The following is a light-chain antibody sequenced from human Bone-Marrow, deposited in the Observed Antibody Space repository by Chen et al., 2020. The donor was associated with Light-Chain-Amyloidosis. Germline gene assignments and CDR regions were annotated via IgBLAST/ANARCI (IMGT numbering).Light chain of an antibody. CDR2: DAS. CDR1: QGINSG. V-gene: IGKV1D-13*01. J-gene: IGKJ4*01. CDR3: QQFHNYPLT. Sequence: AFQLTQSPSSLSASVGDRVTITCRASQGINSGLAWYQQKPGKAPKLLIYDASSLERGVPSRFSGSGSGTGFTLTISSLQPEDFASYYCQQFHNYPLTFGGGTKVEIK.